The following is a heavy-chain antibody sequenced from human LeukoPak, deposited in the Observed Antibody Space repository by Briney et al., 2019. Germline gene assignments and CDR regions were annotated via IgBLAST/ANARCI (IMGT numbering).Heavy chain of an antibody. D-gene: IGHD5-18*01. CDR2: IYTSGST. CDR3: ARSGYHDGYSYGLFDY. J-gene: IGHJ4*02. V-gene: IGHV4-38-2*02. Sequence: PSETLSLTCTVSGYSISSDQYWGWIRQPPGKGLEWIGRIYTSGSTNYNPSLKSRVTISIDTSKNQFSLRLTSVTAADTAVYYCARSGYHDGYSYGLFDYWGQGTLVTVSS. CDR1: GYSISSDQY.